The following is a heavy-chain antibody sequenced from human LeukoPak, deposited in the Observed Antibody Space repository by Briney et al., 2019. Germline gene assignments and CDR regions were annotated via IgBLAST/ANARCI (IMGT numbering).Heavy chain of an antibody. CDR3: AKVPQYYYDSSGYFDY. V-gene: IGHV3-23*01. Sequence: ETPSLTCTVSGGSISSYYWSWVRQAPGKGLEWVSAISGSGASTYYADSVKGRFTISRDNSKNTLYLQMNSLRAEDTAVYYCAKVPQYYYDSSGYFDYWGQGTLVTVSS. D-gene: IGHD3-22*01. CDR1: GGSISSYY. CDR2: ISGSGAST. J-gene: IGHJ4*02.